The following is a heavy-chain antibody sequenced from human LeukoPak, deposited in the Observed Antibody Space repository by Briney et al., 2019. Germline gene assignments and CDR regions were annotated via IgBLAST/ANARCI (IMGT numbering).Heavy chain of an antibody. V-gene: IGHV4-4*02. Sequence: SETLSLTCAASGDSISSNSWWSWVRQPPGKGLEWIGEIHHSGSTNYNPSLKSRVTISVDKSKNQFSLKLSSVTAADTAVYYCAREGNQYYYDSSGFDPWGQGTLVTVSS. D-gene: IGHD3-22*01. CDR1: GDSISSNSW. J-gene: IGHJ5*02. CDR3: AREGNQYYYDSSGFDP. CDR2: IHHSGST.